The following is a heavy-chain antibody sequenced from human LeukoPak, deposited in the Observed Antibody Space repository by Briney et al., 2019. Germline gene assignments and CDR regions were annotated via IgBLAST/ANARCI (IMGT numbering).Heavy chain of an antibody. J-gene: IGHJ4*02. V-gene: IGHV4-31*03. CDR1: GGSISSGGYY. Sequence: PSETLSLTCTVSGGSISSGGYYWSWIRQHPGKGLEWIGYIYYSGSTYYSPSLKSRVTISVDTSKNQFSLKLSSVTAADTAVYYCARSNRDTAMVNFDYWGQGTLVTVSS. CDR2: IYYSGST. CDR3: ARSNRDTAMVNFDY. D-gene: IGHD5-18*01.